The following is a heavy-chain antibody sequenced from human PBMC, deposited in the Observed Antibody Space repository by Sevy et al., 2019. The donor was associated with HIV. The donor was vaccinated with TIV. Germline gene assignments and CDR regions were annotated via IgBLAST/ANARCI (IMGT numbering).Heavy chain of an antibody. D-gene: IGHD6-13*01. CDR2: IYTSGST. CDR1: GGSISSYY. CDR3: AREAAAGTLFDY. Sequence: SEILSLTCTVSGGSISSYYWSWIRQPAGKGLEWIGRIYTSGSTNYNPSLKSRVTMSVDTSKNQFSLKLSSVTAADTAVYYCAREAAAGTLFDYWGQGTLVTVSS. J-gene: IGHJ4*02. V-gene: IGHV4-4*07.